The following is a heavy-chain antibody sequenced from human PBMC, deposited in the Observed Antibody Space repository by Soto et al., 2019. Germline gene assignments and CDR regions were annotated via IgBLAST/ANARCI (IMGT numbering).Heavy chain of an antibody. CDR2: IYYSGST. V-gene: IGHV4-31*03. Sequence: QVQLQESGPGLVKPSQTLSLTCTVSGGSISSGGYYWSWIRQHPGKGLEWIGYIYYSGSTYYNPSLKSRVTISVDTSKNPFSLKLSSVTAADTAVYYCARAAITMIVVDLPDALDIWGQGTMVTVSS. CDR3: ARAAITMIVVDLPDALDI. J-gene: IGHJ3*02. CDR1: GGSISSGGYY. D-gene: IGHD3-22*01.